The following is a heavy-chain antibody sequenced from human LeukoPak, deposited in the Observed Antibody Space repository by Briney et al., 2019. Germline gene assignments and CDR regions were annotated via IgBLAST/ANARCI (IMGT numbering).Heavy chain of an antibody. Sequence: SETLSLTCTVSGGSISSSSYYWGWIRQPPGKGLEWIGSIYYSGSTYYNPSLKSRVTISLDKSKNHFSLRLSSLTAADTAVYYCARDRILYGPDAFDIWGQGTLVTVSS. J-gene: IGHJ3*02. V-gene: IGHV4-39*07. D-gene: IGHD2-8*01. CDR3: ARDRILYGPDAFDI. CDR2: IYYSGST. CDR1: GGSISSSSYY.